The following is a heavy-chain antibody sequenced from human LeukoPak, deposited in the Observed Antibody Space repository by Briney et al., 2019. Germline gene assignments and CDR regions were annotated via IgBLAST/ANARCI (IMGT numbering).Heavy chain of an antibody. Sequence: ASVKVSCKASGYTFTGYYIHWVRQAPGQGPEWIGIINPSGGSTNYAQKFQGRVTMTRDTSTSTVYMELSSLRSEDTALYYCARGDHVRIYTQSHFDIWGQGTMVTVSS. D-gene: IGHD2/OR15-2a*01. V-gene: IGHV1-46*01. J-gene: IGHJ3*02. CDR2: INPSGGST. CDR3: ARGDHVRIYTQSHFDI. CDR1: GYTFTGYY.